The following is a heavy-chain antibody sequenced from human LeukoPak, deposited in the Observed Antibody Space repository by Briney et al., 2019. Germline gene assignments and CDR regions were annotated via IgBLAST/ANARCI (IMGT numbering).Heavy chain of an antibody. Sequence: SETLSLTCTVSGGSISSSSYYWGWLRQPPGKGLEWIGSIYYSGSTYYNPSLKSRVTISVDTSKNQFSLKLSSVTAADTAVYYCARAGITMVRDTNWFDPWGQGTLVTVSS. J-gene: IGHJ5*02. D-gene: IGHD3-10*01. CDR1: GGSISSSSYY. CDR2: IYYSGST. CDR3: ARAGITMVRDTNWFDP. V-gene: IGHV4-39*07.